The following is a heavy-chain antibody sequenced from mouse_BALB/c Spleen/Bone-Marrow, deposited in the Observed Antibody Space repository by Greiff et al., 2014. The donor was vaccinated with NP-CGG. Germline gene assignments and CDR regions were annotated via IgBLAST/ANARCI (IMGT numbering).Heavy chain of an antibody. CDR1: GFTFSSYT. V-gene: IGHV5-12-2*01. CDR3: ARRAGAY. D-gene: IGHD3-3*01. CDR2: ISNGGGST. Sequence: EVKLVESGGGLVQPGGSLKLSCAASGFTFSSYTMSWVRRTPEKRLEWVAYISNGGGSTYYPDTVKGRFTISRDNAKNTLYLQMSSLRSEDTAMYYRARRAGAYWGQGTLVTVSA. J-gene: IGHJ3*01.